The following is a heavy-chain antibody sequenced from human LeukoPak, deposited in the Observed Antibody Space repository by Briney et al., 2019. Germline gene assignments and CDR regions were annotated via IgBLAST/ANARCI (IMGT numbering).Heavy chain of an antibody. V-gene: IGHV4-59*12. CDR1: GGSISSYY. Sequence: SETLSLTCTVSGGSISSYYWSWIRQPPGKGLEWIAYIYYSGSTDYNPSLKSRVTISVDRSKNQFSLKLSSVTAADTAVYYCARVPADYYGSGSSAGYFDYWGQGTLVTVSS. D-gene: IGHD3-10*01. J-gene: IGHJ4*02. CDR3: ARVPADYYGSGSSAGYFDY. CDR2: IYYSGST.